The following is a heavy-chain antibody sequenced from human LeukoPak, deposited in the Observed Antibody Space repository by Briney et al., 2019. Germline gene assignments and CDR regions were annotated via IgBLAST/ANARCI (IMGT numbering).Heavy chain of an antibody. J-gene: IGHJ4*01. V-gene: IGHV4-59*12. CDR1: GGSIIGYY. Sequence: PSETLSLTCTVSGGSIIGYYLSWVRQPPGKGLEWIGYIYYSGTTNYNPSLKSRVTISVDTSKNQFSLKLNSVTAADTAVYYCGRRPNSWDYNSHYWGQGTPVTVSS. CDR3: GRRPNSWDYNSHY. CDR2: IYYSGTT. D-gene: IGHD2/OR15-2a*01.